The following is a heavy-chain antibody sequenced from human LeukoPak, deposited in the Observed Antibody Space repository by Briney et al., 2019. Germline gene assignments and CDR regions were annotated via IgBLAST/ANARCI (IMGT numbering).Heavy chain of an antibody. V-gene: IGHV4-61*02. CDR3: ARSPYYGDYRTFDY. Sequence: KSSETLSLTCTVSGGSISSGSYYWSWIRQPAGKGLEWIGRIYTSGSINYNPSLKSRVTISVDTSKNQFSLKLSSVTAADTAVYYCARSPYYGDYRTFDYWGQGTLVTVSS. CDR2: IYTSGSI. D-gene: IGHD4-17*01. J-gene: IGHJ4*02. CDR1: GGSISSGSYY.